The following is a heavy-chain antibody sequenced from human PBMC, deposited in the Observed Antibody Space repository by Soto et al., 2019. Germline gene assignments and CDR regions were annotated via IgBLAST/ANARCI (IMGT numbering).Heavy chain of an antibody. CDR3: ARSPRRVDGKWFLDY. J-gene: IGHJ4*02. V-gene: IGHV4-4*02. CDR2: ILHTGHT. D-gene: IGHD3-22*01. Sequence: QVQLQESGPGLVKPSGTLSLTCAVSGDSFTSSNWWTWVRQPPGKGLERIGDILHTGHTDYSPSLKSRVTISVDTSNRQFSLSLTSVTAADTAVYYCARSPRRVDGKWFLDYWGQGTLVTVSS. CDR1: GDSFTSSNW.